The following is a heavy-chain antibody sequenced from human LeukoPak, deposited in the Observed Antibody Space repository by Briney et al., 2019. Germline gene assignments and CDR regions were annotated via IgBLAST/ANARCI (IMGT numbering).Heavy chain of an antibody. CDR1: GFTLSSHS. J-gene: IGHJ4*02. D-gene: IGHD3-22*01. CDR3: ARDLYDSGAYSSPIDY. Sequence: GGSLRLSCAAYGFTLSSHSMSWVRQAPGKGLEWVSSISSSSSYIHSADSVKGRFTISRDNAKNSLYLQMNSLRAEDTAVYYCARDLYDSGAYSSPIDYWGQGTLVTVSS. CDR2: ISSSSSYI. V-gene: IGHV3-21*01.